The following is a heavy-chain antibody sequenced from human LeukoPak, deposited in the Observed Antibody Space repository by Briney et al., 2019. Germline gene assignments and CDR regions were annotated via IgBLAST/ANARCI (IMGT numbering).Heavy chain of an antibody. CDR1: GGSISSYY. D-gene: IGHD2-15*01. V-gene: IGHV4-59*12. CDR2: IYYSGST. Sequence: SETLSLTCTVSGGSISSYYWSWIRQPPGKGLEWIGYIYYSGSTNYSPSLKSRVTISVETSKNQFSLKLSSVTAADTAVYYCASEYRSHDAFDIWGQGTMVTVSS. J-gene: IGHJ3*02. CDR3: ASEYRSHDAFDI.